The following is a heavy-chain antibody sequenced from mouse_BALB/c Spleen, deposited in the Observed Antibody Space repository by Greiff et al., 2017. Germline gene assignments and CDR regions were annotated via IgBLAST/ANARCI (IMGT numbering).Heavy chain of an antibody. J-gene: IGHJ1*01. CDR3: ASYYYGSSLHWYFDG. V-gene: IGHV2-4-1*01. CDR1: GFSLTSYG. CDR2: IWSGGST. D-gene: IGHD1-1*01. Sequence: VHLVESGPGLVQPSQSLSITCTVSGFSLTSYGVHWVRQSPGKGLEWLGVIWSGGSTDYNAAFISRLSISKDNSKSQVFFKMNSLQADDTAIYYCASYYYGSSLHWYFDGWGAGTTVTVSS.